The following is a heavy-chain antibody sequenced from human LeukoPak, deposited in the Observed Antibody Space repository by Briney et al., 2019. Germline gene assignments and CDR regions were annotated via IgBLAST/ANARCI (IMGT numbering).Heavy chain of an antibody. CDR1: GSSMSSDYY. V-gene: IGHV4-38-2*02. CDR3: ARQGRISMIVVLIEDAFDI. Sequence: SETLSLTCTVSGSSMSSDYYWGWIRQPPGKGLEWIGSISDSGSAYYNPSLKSRVVISVDPSKKQFSLKVTSVTAADTAVYYCARQGRISMIVVLIEDAFDIWGQGTMVTVSS. CDR2: ISDSGSA. D-gene: IGHD3-22*01. J-gene: IGHJ3*02.